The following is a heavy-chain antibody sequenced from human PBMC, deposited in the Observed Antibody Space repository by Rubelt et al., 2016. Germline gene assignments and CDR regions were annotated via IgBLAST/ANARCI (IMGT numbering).Heavy chain of an antibody. CDR1: GGSISSSNW. J-gene: IGHJ4*02. CDR3: ARDLRGQRAGTKYYYFDY. V-gene: IGHV4-4*02. Sequence: QLQLQESGPGLVKPSETLSLTCAVSGGSISSSNWWSWVRQPPGKGLEWIGEIYHSGSTNYNPSLKSRVTISVDKSKNQCSLKLSSVTAADTAVYYCARDLRGQRAGTKYYYFDYWGQGTLVTVSS. D-gene: IGHD6-19*01. CDR2: IYHSGST.